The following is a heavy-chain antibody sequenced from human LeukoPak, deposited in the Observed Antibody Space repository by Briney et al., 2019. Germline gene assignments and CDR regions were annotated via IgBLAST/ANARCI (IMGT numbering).Heavy chain of an antibody. J-gene: IGHJ6*03. CDR2: IKQDGSEK. Sequence: GGSLRLSCAASRFTFSSYWMSWVRQAPGKGLEWVANIKQDGSEKYYVDSVKGRFTISRDNAKNSLYLQMNSLRAEDTAVYYCARDQRDSSGYYLYYYYYYMDVWGKGTTVTVSS. CDR1: RFTFSSYW. V-gene: IGHV3-7*01. D-gene: IGHD3-22*01. CDR3: ARDQRDSSGYYLYYYYYYMDV.